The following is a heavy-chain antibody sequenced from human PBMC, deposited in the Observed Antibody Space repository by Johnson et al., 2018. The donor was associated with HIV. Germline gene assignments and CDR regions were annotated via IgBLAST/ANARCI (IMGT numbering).Heavy chain of an antibody. CDR2: IKQAGSEK. V-gene: IGHV3-7*05. D-gene: IGHD3-22*01. Sequence: MLLVESGGGLVQPGGSLRLSCAASGFTFSSYWMSWVRQAPGKGLEWVANIKQAGSEKYYVDSVQGRSTISRDNAKNSLYLQMNSLRAEDTAVYYCAREKKATMIVVVITTGGALDIWGQGTMVTVSS. J-gene: IGHJ3*02. CDR3: AREKKATMIVVVITTGGALDI. CDR1: GFTFSSYW.